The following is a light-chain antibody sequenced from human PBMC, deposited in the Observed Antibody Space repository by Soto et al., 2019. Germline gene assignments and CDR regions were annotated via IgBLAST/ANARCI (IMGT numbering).Light chain of an antibody. CDR2: EVS. CDR3: SSYTTSNTLV. CDR1: SGDIGGYNY. V-gene: IGLV2-14*01. Sequence: QSALTQPASVSGSPGQSITISCTGTSGDIGGYNYVSWYQQHPGKAPKLMIYEVSDRPSGVSNRFSGSKSGNTASLTISGLRSEDEADYYCSSYTTSNTLVFGGGTKLTVL. J-gene: IGLJ2*01.